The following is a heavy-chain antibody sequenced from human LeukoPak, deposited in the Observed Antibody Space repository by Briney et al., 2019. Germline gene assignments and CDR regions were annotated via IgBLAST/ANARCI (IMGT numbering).Heavy chain of an antibody. D-gene: IGHD2-15*01. CDR3: AHTRGSSDAFDI. CDR1: GGSISSYYW. J-gene: IGHJ3*02. CDR2: IYWNDDK. V-gene: IGHV2-5*01. Sequence: TLSLTCTVSGGSISSYYWSWIRQPPGKALEWLALIYWNDDKRYSPSLKSRLTITKDTSKNQVVLTMTNMDPVDTATYYCAHTRGSSDAFDIWGQGTMVTVSS.